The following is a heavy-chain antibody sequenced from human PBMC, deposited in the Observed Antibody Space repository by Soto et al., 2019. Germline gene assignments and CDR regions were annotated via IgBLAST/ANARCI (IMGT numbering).Heavy chain of an antibody. CDR3: ARDGLEQQLVIPLDY. J-gene: IGHJ4*02. Sequence: GGSLRLSCAASGFTLSSYAMSWVRQAPGKGLEWVSGISGSGGSTYYADSVKGRFTISRDNSKNTLYLQMNSLRAEDTAVYYCARDGLEQQLVIPLDYWCQGTLVTVSS. D-gene: IGHD6-13*01. CDR2: ISGSGGST. CDR1: GFTLSSYA. V-gene: IGHV3-23*01.